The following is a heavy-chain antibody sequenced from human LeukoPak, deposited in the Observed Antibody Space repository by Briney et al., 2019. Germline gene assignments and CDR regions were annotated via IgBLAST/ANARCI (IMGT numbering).Heavy chain of an antibody. J-gene: IGHJ4*02. D-gene: IGHD4-23*01. CDR2: MNPNSGDT. CDR3: AKAVPKAVVTPSFDY. Sequence: ASVKVSCKASGYTFTSYDVHWVRQATGQGLEWMGWMNPNSGDTGHAQKFQGRVTITRNTSISTAYMELSSLRSEDTAVYYCAKAVPKAVVTPSFDYWGQGTLVTVSS. V-gene: IGHV1-8*01. CDR1: GYTFTSYD.